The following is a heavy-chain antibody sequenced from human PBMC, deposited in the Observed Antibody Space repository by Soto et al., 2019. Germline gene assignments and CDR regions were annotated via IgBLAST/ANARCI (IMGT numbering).Heavy chain of an antibody. CDR3: ARDWVLCSGGSCHRST. D-gene: IGHD2-15*01. CDR2: ISSSSSYI. J-gene: IGHJ5*02. V-gene: IGHV3-21*01. CDR1: GFTFSSYS. Sequence: GGSLRLSCAASGFTFSSYSMNWVRQAPGKGLEWVSSISSSSSYIYYADSVKGRFTISRDNAKNSLYLQMNSLRAEDTAVYYCARDWVLCSGGSCHRSTWGQGTLVTVSS.